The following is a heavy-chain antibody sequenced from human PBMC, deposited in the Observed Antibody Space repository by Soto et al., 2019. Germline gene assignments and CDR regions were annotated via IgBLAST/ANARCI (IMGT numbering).Heavy chain of an antibody. J-gene: IGHJ5*02. D-gene: IGHD4-17*01. CDR2: IIPILGIA. CDR3: ANHYGDFLDWFDP. V-gene: IGHV1-69*02. CDR1: GGTFSSYT. Sequence: QVQLVQSGAEVKKPGSSVKVSCKASGGTFSSYTISWVRQAPGQGLEWMGRIIPILGIANYAQKFQGRVTITADKSTSTAYMELSSLRSEDTAVYYCANHYGDFLDWFDPWGQGTLVTVSS.